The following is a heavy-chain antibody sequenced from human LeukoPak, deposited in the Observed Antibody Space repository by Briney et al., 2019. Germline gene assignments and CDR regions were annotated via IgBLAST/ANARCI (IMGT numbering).Heavy chain of an antibody. CDR1: GFTFSSYA. CDR2: ISGSGGST. D-gene: IGHD5-12*01. CDR3: ATDIVATIGVGDYYYGMDV. Sequence: GGSLRLSCAASGFTFSSYAMSWVRQAPGKGLEWVSAISGSGGSTYYADSVKGRFTISRDNSKNTLYLQMNSLRAEDTAVYYCATDIVATIGVGDYYYGMDVWGQGTTVTVSS. V-gene: IGHV3-23*01. J-gene: IGHJ6*02.